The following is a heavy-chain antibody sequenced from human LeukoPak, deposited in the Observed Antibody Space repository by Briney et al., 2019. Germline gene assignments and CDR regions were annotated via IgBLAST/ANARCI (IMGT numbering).Heavy chain of an antibody. D-gene: IGHD4-23*01. CDR3: AKDRTYGGNSQMGVDY. CDR1: GFTFSSYG. Sequence: GRSLRLSCAASGFTFSSYGMHWVRQAPGKGLEWVAVISYDGSNKYYADSVKGRFTISGDNSKNTLYLQMNSLRAEDTAVYYCAKDRTYGGNSQMGVDYWGQGTLVTVSS. J-gene: IGHJ4*02. V-gene: IGHV3-30*18. CDR2: ISYDGSNK.